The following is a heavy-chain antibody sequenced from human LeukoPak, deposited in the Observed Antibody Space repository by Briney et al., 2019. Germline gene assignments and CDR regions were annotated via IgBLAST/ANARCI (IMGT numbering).Heavy chain of an antibody. J-gene: IGHJ4*02. V-gene: IGHV1-24*01. D-gene: IGHD2-15*01. CDR1: GYTLTELS. CDR3: ATAFKYCSGGSCYPFDY. CDR2: FDPEDGET. Sequence: ASVKVSCKVSGYTLTELSMHWVRQAPGKGLEWMGGFDPEDGETIYARKFQGRVTMTEDTSRDTAYMELSSLRSEDTAVYYCATAFKYCSGGSCYPFDYWGQGTLVTVSS.